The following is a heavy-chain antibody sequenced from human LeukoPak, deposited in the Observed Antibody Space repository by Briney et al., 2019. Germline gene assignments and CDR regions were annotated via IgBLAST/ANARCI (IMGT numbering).Heavy chain of an antibody. D-gene: IGHD6-13*01. V-gene: IGHV1-46*01. CDR3: AILRIAAAVGDAFDI. J-gene: IGHJ3*02. CDR1: RYTFPSYC. Sequence: GASVKVSCKASRYTFPSYCIRWVGPAPGKEREGMGIINPSGSSTSYAQKFQGRVTMTRDMSTSTVYMELSSLRSEDTAVYYCAILRIAAAVGDAFDIWGQGTMVTVSS. CDR2: INPSGSST.